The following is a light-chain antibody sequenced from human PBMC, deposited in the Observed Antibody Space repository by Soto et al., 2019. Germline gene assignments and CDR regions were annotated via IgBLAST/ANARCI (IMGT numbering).Light chain of an antibody. J-gene: IGKJ1*01. CDR1: QSFSSN. V-gene: IGKV3-15*01. CDR3: QQYNNWPRT. CDR2: GAS. Sequence: ILLTQSPGTRSLSPCERAILSCTTSQSFSSNLAWYQQKPGQAPRLLIYGASTRATGIPARFSGSGSGTEFTLTISSLQSEDFAVYYCQQYNNWPRTFGQGTKVDI.